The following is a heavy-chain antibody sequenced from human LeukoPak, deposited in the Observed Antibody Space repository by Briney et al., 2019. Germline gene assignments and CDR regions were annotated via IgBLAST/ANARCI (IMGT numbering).Heavy chain of an antibody. CDR3: AREKYSSSWSSDY. Sequence: PGGSLRLSCGASGFTFSNYWMSWVRQAPGKGLEWVSSISSSSSYIYYADSVKGRFTISRDNAKNSLYLQMNSLRAEDTAVYYCAREKYSSSWSSDYWGQGTLVTVSS. V-gene: IGHV3-21*01. CDR1: GFTFSNYW. J-gene: IGHJ4*02. D-gene: IGHD6-13*01. CDR2: ISSSSSYI.